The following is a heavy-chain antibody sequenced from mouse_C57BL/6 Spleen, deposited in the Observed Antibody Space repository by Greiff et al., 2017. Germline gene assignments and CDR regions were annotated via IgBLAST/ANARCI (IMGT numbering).Heavy chain of an antibody. Sequence: QVQLQQPGAELVRPGTSVKLSCKASGYTFTSYWMHWVKQRPGQGLEWIGVIDPSDSYTNYNQKFKGKATLTVDTSSSTAYMQLSSLTSEDSAVYYCARGDYGSSSYAMDYWGQGTSVTVSS. CDR1: GYTFTSYW. V-gene: IGHV1-59*01. CDR3: ARGDYGSSSYAMDY. J-gene: IGHJ4*01. CDR2: IDPSDSYT. D-gene: IGHD1-1*01.